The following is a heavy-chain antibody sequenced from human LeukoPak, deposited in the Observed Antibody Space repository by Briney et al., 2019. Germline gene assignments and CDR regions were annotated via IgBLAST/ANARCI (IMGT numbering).Heavy chain of an antibody. CDR3: ATDRYSSGWFNY. Sequence: ASVKVSCKVSGYTLTELSMHWVRQAPGKGLERMGGFDPEDGETIYAQKFQGRVTMTEDTSTDTAYMELSSLRSEDTAVYYCATDRYSSGWFNYWGQGTLVTVSS. D-gene: IGHD6-19*01. CDR2: FDPEDGET. V-gene: IGHV1-24*01. J-gene: IGHJ4*02. CDR1: GYTLTELS.